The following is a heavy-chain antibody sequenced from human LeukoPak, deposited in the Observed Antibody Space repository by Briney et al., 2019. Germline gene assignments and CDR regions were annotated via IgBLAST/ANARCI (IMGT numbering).Heavy chain of an antibody. D-gene: IGHD6-13*01. Sequence: GGSLRLSCAASGFTFSSYAMHWVRQAPGKGLEWGAVISYDGSNKYYADSVKGRFTTSGDNSKNTLYLQMNSLRAEDTAVYYCARAYSSSWYGFDYWGQGTLVTVSS. J-gene: IGHJ4*02. CDR1: GFTFSSYA. V-gene: IGHV3-30*04. CDR3: ARAYSSSWYGFDY. CDR2: ISYDGSNK.